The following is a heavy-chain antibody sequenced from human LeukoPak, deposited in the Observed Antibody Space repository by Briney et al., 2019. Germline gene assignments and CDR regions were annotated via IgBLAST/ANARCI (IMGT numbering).Heavy chain of an antibody. D-gene: IGHD2-2*02. V-gene: IGHV4-34*01. CDR1: GGSFSGYY. CDR2: INHSGST. CDR3: ARAGRPKYCSSTSCYTRGVYFDY. Sequence: PSETLSLTCAVYGGSFSGYYWSWIRQPPGKGLEWIGEINHSGSTNYNPPLKSRVTISVDTSKNQFSLKLSSVTAADTAVYYCARAGRPKYCSSTSCYTRGVYFDYWGQGTLVTVSS. J-gene: IGHJ4*02.